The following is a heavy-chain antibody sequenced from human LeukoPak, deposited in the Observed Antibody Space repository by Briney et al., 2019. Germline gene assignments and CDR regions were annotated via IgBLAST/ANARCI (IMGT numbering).Heavy chain of an antibody. CDR3: ARGDYGASYWFDP. D-gene: IGHD4-17*01. J-gene: IGHJ5*02. V-gene: IGHV4-34*01. CDR2: INHSGST. CDR1: GGSFSGYY. Sequence: PSETLSLPCAVYGGSFSGYYWSWIRQPPGKGLEWIGEINHSGSTNYNPSLKSRVTISVDTSKNQFSLKLSSVTAADTAVYYCARGDYGASYWFDPWGQGTLVTVSS.